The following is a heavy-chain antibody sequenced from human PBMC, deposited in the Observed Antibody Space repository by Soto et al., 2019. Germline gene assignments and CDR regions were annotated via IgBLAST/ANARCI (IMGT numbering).Heavy chain of an antibody. J-gene: IGHJ6*01. CDR1: GFTFSSYA. CDR3: ARDRSVVVAATDPGYYYGMDV. Sequence: QVQLVESGGGVVQPGRSLRLSCAASGFTFSSYAMHWVRQAPGKGLEWVAVISYDGSNKYYADSVKGRFTISRDNSKNTLYLQMNSLRAEDTAVYYCARDRSVVVAATDPGYYYGMDVW. D-gene: IGHD2-15*01. V-gene: IGHV3-30-3*01. CDR2: ISYDGSNK.